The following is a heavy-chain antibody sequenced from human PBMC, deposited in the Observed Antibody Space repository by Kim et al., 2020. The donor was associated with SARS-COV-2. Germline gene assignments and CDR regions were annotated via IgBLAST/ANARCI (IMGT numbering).Heavy chain of an antibody. V-gene: IGHV3-23*01. CDR2: ISGAGHRT. CDR1: GFTFSSYA. Sequence: GGSLRLSCAASGFTFSSYAMTWVRQAPGKGLEWVSTISGAGHRTYYADSVKGRFTMSRDNSKNTLYLQMNSLRVEDTAVYHCGKHLRISEWFFDLWGRGTLVTVSS. J-gene: IGHJ4*02. D-gene: IGHD3-3*01. CDR3: GKHLRISEWFFDL.